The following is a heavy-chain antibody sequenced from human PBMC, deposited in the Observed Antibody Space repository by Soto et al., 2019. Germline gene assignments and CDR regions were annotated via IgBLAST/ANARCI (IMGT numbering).Heavy chain of an antibody. D-gene: IGHD4-17*01. CDR1: GGTFSSYA. CDR2: IIPIFGTA. Sequence: QVQLVQSGAEVKKPGSSVKVSCKASGGTFSSYAISWLRQAPGQGLEWMGGIIPIFGTANYAQKFQGRVTITADESTSTDYMELSSLRSEDTAVYYCARGEGVYAVTPKNGMDVWGQGTTVTVSS. CDR3: ARGEGVYAVTPKNGMDV. V-gene: IGHV1-69*01. J-gene: IGHJ6*02.